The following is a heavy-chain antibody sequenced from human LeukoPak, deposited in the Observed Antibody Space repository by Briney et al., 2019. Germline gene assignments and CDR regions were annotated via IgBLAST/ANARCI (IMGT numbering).Heavy chain of an antibody. CDR1: GFTFSSYG. V-gene: IGHV3-30*02. CDR3: ARALGQQGSSPDAFDI. CDR2: IRYDGSNK. D-gene: IGHD6-13*01. Sequence: PGGSLRLSCAASGFTFSSYGMHWVRQAPGKGLEWVAFIRYDGSNKYYADSVKGRFTISRDNAKNSLYLQMNSLRAEDTAVYYCARALGQQGSSPDAFDIWGQGTMVTVSS. J-gene: IGHJ3*02.